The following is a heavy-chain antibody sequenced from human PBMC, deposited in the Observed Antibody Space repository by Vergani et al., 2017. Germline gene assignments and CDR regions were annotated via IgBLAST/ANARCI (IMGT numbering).Heavy chain of an antibody. CDR2: IYWNDDL. CDR1: GFSLNTRGVS. V-gene: IGHV2-5*04. Sequence: QITLKESGPTLVKPTQTLTLTCTFSGFSLNTRGVSVAWIRQPPGKALDWLALIYWNDDLHYSPSLNNRVTITKDTSKNQVVLTMTNMDYVDTGTYYCVYRKTECGTTGCFYPFYYYDYMDVWGKGTTVTVSS. CDR3: VYRKTECGTTGCFYPFYYYDYMDV. D-gene: IGHD1-7*01. J-gene: IGHJ6*03.